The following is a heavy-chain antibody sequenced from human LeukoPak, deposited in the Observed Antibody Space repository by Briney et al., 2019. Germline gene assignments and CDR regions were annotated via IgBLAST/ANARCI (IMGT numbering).Heavy chain of an antibody. J-gene: IGHJ4*02. D-gene: IGHD3-3*01. CDR3: AKSNQLRFLEWLLHQFDY. V-gene: IGHV3-23*01. Sequence: GGSLRLSCAASGFTFSSYAMSWVRQAPGKGLEWVSAISGSGGSTYYADSVKGRSTISRDNSKNTLYLQMNSLRAEDTAVYYCAKSNQLRFLEWLLHQFDYWGQGTLVTVSS. CDR2: ISGSGGST. CDR1: GFTFSSYA.